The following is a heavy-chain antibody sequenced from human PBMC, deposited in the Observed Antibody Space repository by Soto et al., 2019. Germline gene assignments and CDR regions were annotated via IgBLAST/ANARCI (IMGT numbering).Heavy chain of an antibody. J-gene: IGHJ4*02. Sequence: QITLKESGPTLVKPTQTLTLTCTFSGFSLSTRDVGVGWIRQPPGKALEWLAVIYWDDSKHYSPSLKTRATITKDTSKNQVVLTVTNMDPVDTATYYCAHKGPHYFDSWGQGTLVTVSS. CDR2: IYWDDSK. CDR1: GFSLSTRDVG. V-gene: IGHV2-5*02. CDR3: AHKGPHYFDS.